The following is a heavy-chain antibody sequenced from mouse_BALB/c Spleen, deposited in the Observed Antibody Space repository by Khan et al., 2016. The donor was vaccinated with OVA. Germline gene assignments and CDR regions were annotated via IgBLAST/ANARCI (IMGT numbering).Heavy chain of an antibody. CDR3: TRIYRSDFDY. J-gene: IGHJ2*01. V-gene: IGHV1-20*01. Sequence: VQLKQSGPELVRPGASVKISCTASGYSFTGYFMNWVMQSHGKSLEWIGRINPHIGETFYNQRFKDKATLTVDESSSTAHMELRSLTSEDSAVYYCTRIYRSDFDYWCQGTTLTVSS. CDR1: GYSFTGYF. D-gene: IGHD1-1*01. CDR2: INPHIGET.